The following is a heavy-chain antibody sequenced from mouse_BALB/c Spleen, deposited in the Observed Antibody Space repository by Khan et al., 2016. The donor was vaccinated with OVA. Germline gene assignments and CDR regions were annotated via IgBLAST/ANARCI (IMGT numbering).Heavy chain of an antibody. Sequence: QVQLQQSGAELAKPGASVKMSCKASGYTFTNYWLHWVKQRPGQGLEWIGYISPSTGYTEYNQKFKDRATLTADTSSSTAYMQLTGLTSADSAVSYCTSWLFATADLLDYWGQGTSLTVSS. D-gene: IGHD1-2*01. J-gene: IGHJ2*02. CDR3: TSWLFATADLLDY. V-gene: IGHV1-7*01. CDR1: GYTFTNYW. CDR2: ISPSTGYT.